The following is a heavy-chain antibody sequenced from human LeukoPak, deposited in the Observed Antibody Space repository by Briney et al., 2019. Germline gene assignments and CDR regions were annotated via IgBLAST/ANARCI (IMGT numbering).Heavy chain of an antibody. CDR2: ISSSIM. CDR3: ARDKSGSDSARGAVIDI. Sequence: PGGSLRLSCAASGFTFSSYTMNWVRKAPGKGLEWISYISSSIMYYADSVKGRFSISRDNAKNSIYLQMNSLRDEDTGVYYCARDKSGSDSARGAVIDICGQGAMVTASS. V-gene: IGHV3-21*05. J-gene: IGHJ3*02. CDR1: GFTFSSYT. D-gene: IGHD1-26*01.